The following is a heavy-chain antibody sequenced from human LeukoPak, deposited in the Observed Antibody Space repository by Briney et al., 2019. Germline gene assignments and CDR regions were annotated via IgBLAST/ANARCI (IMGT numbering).Heavy chain of an antibody. CDR1: GFTVSSNY. CDR2: ISNDGDT. J-gene: IGHJ4*02. CDR3: ARDASSVLRYFDWLLNFDY. Sequence: GGSLRLSCAASGFTVSSNYMSWVRQGPGKGLECVSVISNDGDTYYADSVKGRLTISRDNSKNTLYLQMNSLRAEDTAVYYCARDASSVLRYFDWLLNFDYWGQGTLVTVSS. V-gene: IGHV3-66*01. D-gene: IGHD3-9*01.